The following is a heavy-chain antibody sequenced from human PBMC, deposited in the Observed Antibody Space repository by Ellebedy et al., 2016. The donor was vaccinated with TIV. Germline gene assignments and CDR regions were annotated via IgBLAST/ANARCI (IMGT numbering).Heavy chain of an antibody. J-gene: IGHJ4*02. CDR1: GFSFSSYS. Sequence: GESLKISCAASGFSFSSYSMNWVRQAPGKGLEWVSSISSSSGSIYYADSVKGRFTISRDNAENSLYLQMNSMRAEDTAVYFCSRDPHTNGYGPSGWGQGTLVTVSS. CDR3: SRDPHTNGYGPSG. V-gene: IGHV3-21*01. CDR2: ISSSSGSI. D-gene: IGHD5-18*01.